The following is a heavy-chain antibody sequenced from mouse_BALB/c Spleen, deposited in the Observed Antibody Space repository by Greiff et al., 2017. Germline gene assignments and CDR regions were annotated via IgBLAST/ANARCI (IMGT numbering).Heavy chain of an antibody. CDR1: GYAFSSYW. D-gene: IGHD1-1*01. V-gene: IGHV1-80*01. CDR3: ARRDYGSSYAMDY. CDR2: IYPGDGST. J-gene: IGHJ4*01. Sequence: VQLQQSGAELVRPGSSVKISCKASGYAFSSYWMNWVKQRPGQGLEWIGWIYPGDGSTKYNEKFKGKATLTADKSSSTAYMQLSSLTSENSAVYFCARRDYGSSYAMDYWGQGTSVTVSS.